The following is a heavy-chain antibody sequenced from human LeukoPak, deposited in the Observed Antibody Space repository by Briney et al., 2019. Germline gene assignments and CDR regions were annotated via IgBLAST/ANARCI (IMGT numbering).Heavy chain of an antibody. D-gene: IGHD6-13*01. J-gene: IGHJ3*02. CDR1: GFTFSSYG. CDR3: ARSDSIAAAPDAFDI. V-gene: IGHV3-30*02. CDR2: IRYDGSNK. Sequence: PGGSLRLSCAASGFTFSSYGMHWVRQAPGKGLEWVAFIRYDGSNKYYADSVKGRFTISRDNSKNTLYLQMNSLRAEDTAVYYCARSDSIAAAPDAFDIWGQGTMVTVSS.